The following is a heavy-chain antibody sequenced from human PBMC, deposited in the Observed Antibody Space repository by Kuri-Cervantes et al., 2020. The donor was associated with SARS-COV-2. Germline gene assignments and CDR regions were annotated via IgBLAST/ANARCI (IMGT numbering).Heavy chain of an antibody. J-gene: IGHJ5*02. CDR1: GGSISSYY. CDR3: ARHSDILTGTNWFDP. D-gene: IGHD3-9*01. V-gene: IGHV4-4*07. Sequence: SETLSLTCTVSGGSISSYYWSWIRQPAGKGLEWIGRIYTNGNTNYNPSLKSRVTISVDTSKNQFSLKLSLVTAADTAVYYCARHSDILTGTNWFDPWGQGTLVTVSS. CDR2: IYTNGNT.